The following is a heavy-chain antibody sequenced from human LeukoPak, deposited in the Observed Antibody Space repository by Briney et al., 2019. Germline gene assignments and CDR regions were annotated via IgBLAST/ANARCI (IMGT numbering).Heavy chain of an antibody. CDR3: ARGGVIIHDNWFDP. J-gene: IGHJ5*02. CDR2: IYSGGST. CDR1: GFTVSSNY. D-gene: IGHD3-10*01. Sequence: PGGSLRLSCAASGFTVSSNYMSWVRQAPGKGLEWVSVIYSGGSTYYADSVKGRFTISRDNSKNTLYLQMNSLRAEDTAVYYCARGGVIIHDNWFDPWGQGTLVTVSS. V-gene: IGHV3-53*01.